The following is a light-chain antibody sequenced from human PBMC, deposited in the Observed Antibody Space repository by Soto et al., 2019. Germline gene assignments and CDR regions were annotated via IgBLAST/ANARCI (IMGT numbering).Light chain of an antibody. CDR1: SSNIGAGYD. V-gene: IGLV1-40*01. CDR3: QSYDSSLSGWV. CDR2: GNS. J-gene: IGLJ3*02. Sequence: QSVLTQPPSVSGAPGERVTISCTGSSSNIGAGYDVHWYQQLPGTAPILLIQGNSNRPSGVPDRFSGSKSGTSASLAITGLQAEDEADYYCQSYDSSLSGWVFGGGTKLTVL.